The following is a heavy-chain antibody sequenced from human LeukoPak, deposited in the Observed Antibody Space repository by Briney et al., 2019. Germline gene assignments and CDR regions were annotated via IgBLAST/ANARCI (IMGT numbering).Heavy chain of an antibody. CDR3: ARDRGYCDSSGYLDY. CDR2: IIPIFGTA. J-gene: IGHJ4*02. CDR1: GGTFSSYA. V-gene: IGHV1-69*01. Sequence: SVKVSCKASGGTFSSYAISWVRQAPGQGLEWMGGIIPIFGTANYAQKFQGRVTITADESTSTAYMELSSLRSEDTAVYFCARDRGYCDSSGYLDYWGQGTLVTVSS. D-gene: IGHD3-22*01.